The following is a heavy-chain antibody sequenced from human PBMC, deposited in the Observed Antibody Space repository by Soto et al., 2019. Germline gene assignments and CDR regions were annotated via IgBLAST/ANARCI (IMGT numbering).Heavy chain of an antibody. J-gene: IGHJ5*02. CDR1: GGSISSYY. D-gene: IGHD3-22*01. Sequence: PSETLSLTCTVSGGSISSYYCSWIRQPPGKGLEWIGYIYYSGSTNYNPSLKSRVTISVDTSKNQFSLKLSSVTAADTAVYYCASVDSSGYYDNWFDPWGQGTLVTVSS. CDR2: IYYSGST. CDR3: ASVDSSGYYDNWFDP. V-gene: IGHV4-59*01.